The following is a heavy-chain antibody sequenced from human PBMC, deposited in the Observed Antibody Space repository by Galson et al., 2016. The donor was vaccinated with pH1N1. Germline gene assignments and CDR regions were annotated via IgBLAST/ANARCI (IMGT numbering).Heavy chain of an antibody. J-gene: IGHJ4*02. CDR1: GFIFSDYW. CDR2: INQDGSRK. V-gene: IGHV3-7*01. D-gene: IGHD1-26*01. CDR3: ATEDYYTSLY. Sequence: CAASGFIFSDYWMSWVRQAPGKGLEWVAKINQDGSRKYYVDSMKGRCTISRDNAENSLSLQMNSLRVEDTALYYCATEDYYTSLYWGQGTLVTVSS.